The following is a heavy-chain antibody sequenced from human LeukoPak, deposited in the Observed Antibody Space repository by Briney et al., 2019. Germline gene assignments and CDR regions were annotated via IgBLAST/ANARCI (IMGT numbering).Heavy chain of an antibody. V-gene: IGHV4-34*01. J-gene: IGHJ4*02. CDR2: INHSGST. CDR1: GGSFSGYY. D-gene: IGHD2-2*01. CDR3: ARGRSEIVVVPAAILDY. Sequence: SETLSLTCAVYGGSFSGYYWSWIRQPPGKGLEWIGEINHSGSTNYNPSLESRVTISVDTSKNQFSLKLSSVPAADTAVYYCARGRSEIVVVPAAILDYWGQGTLVTVSS.